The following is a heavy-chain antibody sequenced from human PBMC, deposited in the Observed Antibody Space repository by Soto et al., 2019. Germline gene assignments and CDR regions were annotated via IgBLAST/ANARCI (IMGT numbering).Heavy chain of an antibody. V-gene: IGHV1-69*01. J-gene: IGHJ6*02. CDR3: AMRSQVAVAGTPGDYGMDV. CDR1: GGTFSSYA. CDR2: IIPIFGTA. D-gene: IGHD6-19*01. Sequence: QVQLVQSGAEVKKPGSSVKVSCKASGGTFSSYAISWVRQAPGQGLEWMGGIIPIFGTANYAQKFQGRVTITADESTSTAYMELSSLRSEDTAVYYCAMRSQVAVAGTPGDYGMDVWGQGTTVTVSS.